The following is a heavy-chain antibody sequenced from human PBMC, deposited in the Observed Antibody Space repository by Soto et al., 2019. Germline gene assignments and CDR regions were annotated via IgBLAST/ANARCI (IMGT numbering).Heavy chain of an antibody. CDR3: SREGAY. J-gene: IGHJ4*02. CDR1: GFTFTTYW. Sequence: EVQLVESGGGLVQPGGSLRLSCAASGFTFTTYWMTWVRQAPGKGLEWVANIKEDGSEKNYVDSVKGRFTISRDNAKNSLYLQMNSLRVEDTAAYYCSREGAYWGQGTLVTVSS. CDR2: IKEDGSEK. V-gene: IGHV3-7*01.